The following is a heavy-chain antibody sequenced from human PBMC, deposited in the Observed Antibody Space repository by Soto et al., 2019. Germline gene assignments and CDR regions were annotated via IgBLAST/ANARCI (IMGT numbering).Heavy chain of an antibody. CDR3: AKDASGYCSGGSCYDAFDI. V-gene: IGHV3-23*01. CDR1: GFTFSSYA. D-gene: IGHD2-15*01. Sequence: EVQLLESGGGLVQPGGSLRLSCAASGFTFSSYAMSWVRQAPGKGLEWVSAISGSGGSTYYADSVKGRFTISRDNSKNTLYLQMNSLRADDTAVYYCAKDASGYCSGGSCYDAFDIWGQGTMVTVSS. CDR2: ISGSGGST. J-gene: IGHJ3*02.